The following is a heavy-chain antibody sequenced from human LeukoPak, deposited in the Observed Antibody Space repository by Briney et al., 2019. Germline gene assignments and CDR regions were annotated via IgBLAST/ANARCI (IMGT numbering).Heavy chain of an antibody. D-gene: IGHD6-13*01. CDR2: IIPILGIA. CDR1: GGTFSSYA. CDR3: ARHRGMIAAAGIDY. Sequence: ASVKVSCKASGGTFSSYAISWVRQAPGQGLEWMGRIIPILGIANYAQKFQGRVTITADKSTSTAYMELSSLRSDDTAVYYCARHRGMIAAAGIDYWGQGTLVTVSS. J-gene: IGHJ4*02. V-gene: IGHV1-69*04.